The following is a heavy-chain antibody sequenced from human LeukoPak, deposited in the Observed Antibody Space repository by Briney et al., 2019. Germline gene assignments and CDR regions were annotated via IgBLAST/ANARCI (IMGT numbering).Heavy chain of an antibody. J-gene: IGHJ4*02. V-gene: IGHV4-59*08. CDR1: GGSISSYY. CDR2: IYYSGST. D-gene: IGHD1-26*01. Sequence: SETLSLTCTVSGGSISSYYWSWIRQPPGKGLEWIGYIYYSGSTNYNPSLKSRVTISVDTSKNQFSLKLSSVTAADTAMYYCTSNLYSGSYYYAYWGQGTLVTVSS. CDR3: TSNLYSGSYYYAY.